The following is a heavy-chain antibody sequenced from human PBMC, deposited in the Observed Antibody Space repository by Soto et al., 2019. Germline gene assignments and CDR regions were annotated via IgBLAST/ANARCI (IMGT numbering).Heavy chain of an antibody. J-gene: IGHJ6*02. V-gene: IGHV5-10-1*01. Sequence: PGESLKISCXGSGYSFTSYWISWVRQMPGKGLEWMGRIDPSDSYTNYSPSFQGHVTISADKSISTAYLQWSSLKASDTAMYYCASCSIAADYYGMDVWGQGTTVTVSS. CDR1: GYSFTSYW. D-gene: IGHD6-13*01. CDR3: ASCSIAADYYGMDV. CDR2: IDPSDSYT.